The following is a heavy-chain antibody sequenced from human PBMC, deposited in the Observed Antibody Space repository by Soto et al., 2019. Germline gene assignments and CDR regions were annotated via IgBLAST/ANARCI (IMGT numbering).Heavy chain of an antibody. J-gene: IGHJ4*02. CDR2: LIPLFGTP. CDR3: ARRKERSGPHYFDY. D-gene: IGHD6-25*01. CDR1: GGTFSNFP. V-gene: IGHV1-69*13. Sequence: SVKVSCKASGGTFSNFPISWVRQAPGQGLEWMGGLIPLFGTPKYAQKFQGRVTIIADESTSTAYMELRSLRSEDTAVYYCARRKERSGPHYFDYWGQGSQVTVSS.